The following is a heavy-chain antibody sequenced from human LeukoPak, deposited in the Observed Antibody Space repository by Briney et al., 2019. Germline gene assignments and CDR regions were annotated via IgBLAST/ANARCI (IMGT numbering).Heavy chain of an antibody. D-gene: IGHD3-22*01. V-gene: IGHV3-30*18. CDR2: ISYDGSNK. CDR1: GFTFSSYG. J-gene: IGHJ4*02. Sequence: GGSLRLSCAASGFTFSSYGMHWVRQAPGKGLEWVAVISYDGSNKYYADSVKGRFTISRDNSKNTLYLQMNSLRAGDTAVYYCAKDSGYYDSSGYYSGYFDYWGQRTLVTVSS. CDR3: AKDSGYYDSSGYYSGYFDY.